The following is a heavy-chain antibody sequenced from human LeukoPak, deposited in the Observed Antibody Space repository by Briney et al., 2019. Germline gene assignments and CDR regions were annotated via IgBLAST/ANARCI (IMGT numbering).Heavy chain of an antibody. CDR1: GFTFSDYW. Sequence: PGGSLRLSCAASGFTFSDYWMAWVRQAPGKGLEWVSFISSSSSTIYYADSVKGRFTISRDNAKNSLYLQMNSLRAEDTAVYYCARDRGGSYSAIDYWGQGTLVTVSS. CDR3: ARDRGGSYSAIDY. J-gene: IGHJ4*02. D-gene: IGHD1-26*01. V-gene: IGHV3-48*04. CDR2: ISSSSSTI.